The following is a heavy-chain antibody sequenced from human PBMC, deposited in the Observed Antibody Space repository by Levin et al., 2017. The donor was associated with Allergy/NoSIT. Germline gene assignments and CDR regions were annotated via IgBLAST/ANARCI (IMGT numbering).Heavy chain of an antibody. CDR1: GFRFSDYG. D-gene: IGHD3-10*01. V-gene: IGHV3-33*01. CDR3: ARWTYGSSGALAY. J-gene: IGHJ4*02. CDR2: IWNDGTNK. Sequence: HPGGSLRLSCAASGFRFSDYGMHWVRQAPGKGLEWVAVIWNDGTNKKEADSVKGRFTISRDNSKNTLYLQMNSLRAEDTAVYYCARWTYGSSGALAYWGQGTLVTVST.